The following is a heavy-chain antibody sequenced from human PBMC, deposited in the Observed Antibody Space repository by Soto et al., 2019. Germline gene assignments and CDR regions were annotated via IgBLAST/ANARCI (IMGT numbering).Heavy chain of an antibody. Sequence: TLSLTCTVAGGSTRSGGYHWIWIHQHPGNGLVWIGYIHFSESTYYNPSLTSRVTISVDTSKNQFSPKLSSVTAADTAVYYCLRARIDYGIFDYWGQGTRFTVPS. D-gene: IGHD4-17*01. CDR3: LRARIDYGIFDY. CDR2: IHFSEST. CDR1: GGSTRSGGYH. V-gene: IGHV4-31*03. J-gene: IGHJ4*02.